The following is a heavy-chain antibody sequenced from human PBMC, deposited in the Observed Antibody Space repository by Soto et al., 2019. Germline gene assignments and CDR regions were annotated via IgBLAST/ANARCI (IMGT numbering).Heavy chain of an antibody. CDR1: GYTFTVYY. CDR3: ARQRKGAAAGPVDAFDI. CDR2: ISPNSGGT. J-gene: IGHJ3*02. Sequence: ASVKVSCKASGYTFTVYYMHWVRQAPGQGLEWMGWISPNSGGTFYAQKFQGRVTMTRDTSINIAYMELTSLKSDDTAVYYCARQRKGAAAGPVDAFDIWAKGQWSPSPQ. V-gene: IGHV1-2*02. D-gene: IGHD6-13*01.